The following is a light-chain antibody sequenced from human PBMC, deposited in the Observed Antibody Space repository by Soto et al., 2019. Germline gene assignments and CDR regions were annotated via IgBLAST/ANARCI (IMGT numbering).Light chain of an antibody. Sequence: EKVMTQSPATLSVSPGERATLSCRASQSVRRNVAWYQQRPGQAPRLLIYGASTRASGIPARFSGSGSGTEFTLTISSLQSEDFAVYYCQQYNNWWTFGQGTKVEIK. V-gene: IGKV3-15*01. CDR2: GAS. CDR3: QQYNNWWT. J-gene: IGKJ1*01. CDR1: QSVRRN.